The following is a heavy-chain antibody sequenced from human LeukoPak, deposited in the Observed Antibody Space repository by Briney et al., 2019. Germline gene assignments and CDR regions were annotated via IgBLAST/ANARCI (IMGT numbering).Heavy chain of an antibody. CDR3: ARAESPYPQLDY. D-gene: IGHD2-2*02. J-gene: IGHJ4*02. CDR1: GFTFSSYA. Sequence: PGGSLRLSCAASGFTFSSYAMSWVRQAPGKGLEWVSAISGSGGSTYYADSVKGRFTISRDNSKNTLYLQMNSLRAEDTAVYYCARAESPYPQLDYWGQGTLVTVSS. V-gene: IGHV3-23*01. CDR2: ISGSGGST.